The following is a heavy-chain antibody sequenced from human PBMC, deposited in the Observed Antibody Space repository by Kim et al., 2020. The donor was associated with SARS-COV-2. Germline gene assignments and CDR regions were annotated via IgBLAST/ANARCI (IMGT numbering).Heavy chain of an antibody. Sequence: ASVKVSCKASGYTFTGYYMHWVRQAPGQGLEWMGRINPNSGGTNYAQKFQGRVTMTRDTSISTAYMELSRLRSDDTAVYYCARVSVRDFWGSTPFDYWGQGTLVTVSS. CDR2: INPNSGGT. D-gene: IGHD3-3*01. CDR1: GYTFTGYY. V-gene: IGHV1-2*06. CDR3: ARVSVRDFWGSTPFDY. J-gene: IGHJ4*02.